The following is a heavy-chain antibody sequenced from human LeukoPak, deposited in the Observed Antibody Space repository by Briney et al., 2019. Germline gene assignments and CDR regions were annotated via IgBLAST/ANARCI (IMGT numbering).Heavy chain of an antibody. CDR3: ARGVYAMGNDY. V-gene: IGHV3-7*01. CDR2: IKQDGSEK. J-gene: IGHJ4*02. Sequence: GGSLRLSCAASTITFKNYWMSWIRQAPGKGLEWVANIKQDGSEKYYVDTVKGRFTISRDDSKNTLYLQMNSLRAEDTAVYYCARGVYAMGNDYWGQGTLVTVSS. D-gene: IGHD2-8*01. CDR1: TITFKNYW.